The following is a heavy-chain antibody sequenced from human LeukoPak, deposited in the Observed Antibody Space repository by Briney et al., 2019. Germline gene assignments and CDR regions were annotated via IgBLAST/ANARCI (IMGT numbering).Heavy chain of an antibody. Sequence: GGSLRLSCAASGFTFSDYYMSWIRQAPGKGLEWVSYIGSSGSTIYYADSVKGRFTISRDNAKNSLYLQMNSLRAEDTAVYYCARGSDTIFGVARDGFDYWGQGTLVTVSS. CDR1: GFTFSDYY. CDR2: IGSSGSTI. J-gene: IGHJ4*02. D-gene: IGHD3-3*01. CDR3: ARGSDTIFGVARDGFDY. V-gene: IGHV3-11*01.